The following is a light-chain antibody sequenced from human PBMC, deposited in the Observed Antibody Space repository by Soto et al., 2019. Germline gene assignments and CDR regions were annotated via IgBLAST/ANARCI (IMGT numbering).Light chain of an antibody. V-gene: IGKV3-20*01. CDR2: GAS. CDR3: QHYGTSSL. J-gene: IGKJ3*01. CDR1: QSVSSSY. Sequence: EIVLTQSPGTLSLSPGERATLSCRASQSVSSSYLAWYQQTPGQAPRLLIYGASNRATGIPDGFSVSASGTDFTLTISRLEPEDVAVYYCQHYGTSSLFGPGTKVDIK.